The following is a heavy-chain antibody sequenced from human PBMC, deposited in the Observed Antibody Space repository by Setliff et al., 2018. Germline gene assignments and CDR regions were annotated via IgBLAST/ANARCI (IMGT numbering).Heavy chain of an antibody. D-gene: IGHD5-12*01. CDR2: INYDGKT. Sequence: SETLSLTCTVSDDSISSRHYYWSWIRQPAGKGLEWLGQINYDGKTNYNPSLKSRVTVSVDKSKDQLSLNLNSVTAADTALYYCARNPDFLQYSFDLWGRGTLVTVSS. CDR1: DDSISSRHYY. J-gene: IGHJ2*01. CDR3: ARNPDFLQYSFDL. V-gene: IGHV4-61*10.